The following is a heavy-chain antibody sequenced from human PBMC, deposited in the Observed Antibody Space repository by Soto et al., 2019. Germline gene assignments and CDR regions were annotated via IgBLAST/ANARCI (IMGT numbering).Heavy chain of an antibody. CDR2: ISYDGSNK. V-gene: IGHV3-30*18. J-gene: IGHJ4*02. CDR1: GFTFSSYG. CDR3: AKDPIRGGGFDY. Sequence: QVQLVESGGGVVQPGRSLRLSCAASGFTFSSYGMHWVRQAPGKGLEWVAVISYDGSNKYYVDSVKGRFTISRDNSKNTLYLQMNSLRAEDTAVYYCAKDPIRGGGFDYWGQGTLVTVSS. D-gene: IGHD3-10*01.